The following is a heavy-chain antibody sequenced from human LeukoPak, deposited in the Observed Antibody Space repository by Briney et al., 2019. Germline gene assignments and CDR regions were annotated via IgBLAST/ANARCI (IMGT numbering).Heavy chain of an antibody. J-gene: IGHJ2*01. D-gene: IGHD3-10*01. V-gene: IGHV1-18*01. Sequence: ASVKVSCKASGYTFTSYGISWVRQAPGQGLEWMGWISAYNGNTNYAQKLQGRVTMTTDTSTSTAYMELRSLRSDDTAVYYCARPYYYGSGSHWYFDLWGRGTLVTVSS. CDR2: ISAYNGNT. CDR3: ARPYYYGSGSHWYFDL. CDR1: GYTFTSYG.